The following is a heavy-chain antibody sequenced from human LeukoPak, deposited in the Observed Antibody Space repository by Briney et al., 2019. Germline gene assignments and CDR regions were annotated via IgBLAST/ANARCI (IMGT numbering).Heavy chain of an antibody. CDR1: GGSFSGYY. CDR3: ARVPGLGSSGYPRGWFDP. Sequence: SETLSLTCAVYGGSFSGYYWSWIRQPPGKGLEWIGEICHSGSTNYNPSLKSRVTISVDKSKNQFSLKLSSVTAADTAVYYCARVPGLGSSGYPRGWFDPWGQGTLVTVSS. V-gene: IGHV4-34*01. D-gene: IGHD3-22*01. J-gene: IGHJ5*02. CDR2: ICHSGST.